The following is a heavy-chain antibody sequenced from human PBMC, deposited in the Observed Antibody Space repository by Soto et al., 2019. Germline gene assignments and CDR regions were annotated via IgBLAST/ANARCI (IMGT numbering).Heavy chain of an antibody. D-gene: IGHD5-18*01. Sequence: QAHLVESGGGVVQPGRSLRLSCAASGFTFTSYGMHWVRQAPGTRLEWVAVISYDGGLQHYADSVKGRFTISRDNSKNMVLLQMHRLSAEDTAVYYCVSGRGYGHASVPYSWGQGTLVSVSS. CDR3: VSGRGYGHASVPYS. CDR2: ISYDGGLQ. CDR1: GFTFTSYG. V-gene: IGHV3-30*03. J-gene: IGHJ4*02.